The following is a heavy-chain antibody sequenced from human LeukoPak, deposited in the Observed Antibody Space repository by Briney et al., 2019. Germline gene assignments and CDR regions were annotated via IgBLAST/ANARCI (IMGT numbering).Heavy chain of an antibody. Sequence: GGSLRLSCAASGFTFSSYAMHWVRQAPGKGLEWVAVISYDGSNKYYADSVKGRFTISRDNSKNTLYLQMNSLRAEDTAVYYCARESRYGSSWYGGNAFDIWGQGTMVTVSS. CDR3: ARESRYGSSWYGGNAFDI. J-gene: IGHJ3*02. CDR2: ISYDGSNK. D-gene: IGHD6-13*01. CDR1: GFTFSSYA. V-gene: IGHV3-30-3*01.